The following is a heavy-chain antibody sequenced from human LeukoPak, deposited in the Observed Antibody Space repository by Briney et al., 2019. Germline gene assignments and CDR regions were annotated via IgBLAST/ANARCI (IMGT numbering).Heavy chain of an antibody. Sequence: PGGSLRLSCAASGFTFSSYSMNWVRQAPGKGLEWVSSISGSGTYIYHADSVQGRFTISRDNAKNSLYLQMNSLRAEDTAVYYCARVGYTNSFGYYYYYMDVWAKGTMVTVSS. V-gene: IGHV3-21*01. CDR3: ARVGYTNSFGYYYYYMDV. D-gene: IGHD4-11*01. CDR1: GFTFSSYS. CDR2: ISGSGTYI. J-gene: IGHJ6*03.